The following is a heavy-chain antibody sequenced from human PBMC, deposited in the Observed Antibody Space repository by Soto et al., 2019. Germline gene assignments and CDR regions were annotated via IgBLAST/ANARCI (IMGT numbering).Heavy chain of an antibody. J-gene: IGHJ6*03. CDR2: ISSSSSYI. CDR3: ARGAGNRYYYMDV. V-gene: IGHV3-21*01. Sequence: GGSLRLSCAASGFTFSSYSMNWVRQAPGKGLEWVSSISSSSSYIYYADSVKGRFTISRDNAKNSLYLQMNSLRAEDTAVYYCARGAGNRYYYMDVWGKGTTVTVSS. CDR1: GFTFSSYS.